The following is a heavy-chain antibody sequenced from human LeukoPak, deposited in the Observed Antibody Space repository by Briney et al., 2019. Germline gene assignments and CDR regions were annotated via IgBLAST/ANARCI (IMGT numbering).Heavy chain of an antibody. Sequence: GGSLRLSCAGSGFTFSTYGMHWVRQAPGKGLEWVAVVSYDGSSIYYADSVKGRFTISRDNSKNTLYLQMNSLRVEDTAVYYCARDSYYSSDYWGQGTLVTVSS. CDR1: GFTFSTYG. CDR3: ARDSYYSSDY. J-gene: IGHJ4*02. CDR2: VSYDGSSI. D-gene: IGHD2/OR15-2a*01. V-gene: IGHV3-30*03.